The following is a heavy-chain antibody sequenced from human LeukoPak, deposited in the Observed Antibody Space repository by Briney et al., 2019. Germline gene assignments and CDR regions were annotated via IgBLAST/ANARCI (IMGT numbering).Heavy chain of an antibody. D-gene: IGHD1-26*01. J-gene: IGHJ3*01. V-gene: IGHV3-73*01. Sequence: GGSLKLSCAASGFTFSGSAMHWVRQASGKGLEWVGRIRSKANSYATAYAASVKGRFTISRHTSENTVYLQMSSLRVEDTALYYCAIVGNRNSNAFDVWGQGTLVTVSS. CDR3: AIVGNRNSNAFDV. CDR2: IRSKANSYAT. CDR1: GFTFSGSA.